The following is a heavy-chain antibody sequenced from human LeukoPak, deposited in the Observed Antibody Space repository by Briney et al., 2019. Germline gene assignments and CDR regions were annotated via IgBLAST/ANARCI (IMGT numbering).Heavy chain of an antibody. CDR1: GGSISSGGYY. J-gene: IGHJ4*02. Sequence: PSETLSLTCPVSGGSISSGGYYWSWIRQPPGKGLEWIGYIYHSGSTYYNPSLKSRVTISVDRSKNQFSLKLSSVTAADTAVYYCARDQGGPNRYYFDYWGQGTLVTVSS. V-gene: IGHV4-30-2*01. D-gene: IGHD3-16*01. CDR3: ARDQGGPNRYYFDY. CDR2: IYHSGST.